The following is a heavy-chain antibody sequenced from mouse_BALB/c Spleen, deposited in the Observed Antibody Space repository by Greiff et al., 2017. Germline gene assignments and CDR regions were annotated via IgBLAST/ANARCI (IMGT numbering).Heavy chain of an antibody. CDR3: ARWSYDYDGFAY. Sequence: VQLQQPGAELVKPGASVKMSCKASGYTFTSYWMHWVKQRPGQGLEWIGEINPSNGSTNYNEKFKSKATLTEDKSSSTAYMQLSSLTSEDSAVYSCARWSYDYDGFAYWGQGTLVTVSA. CDR2: INPSNGST. J-gene: IGHJ3*01. D-gene: IGHD2-4*01. V-gene: IGHV1S81*02. CDR1: GYTFTSYW.